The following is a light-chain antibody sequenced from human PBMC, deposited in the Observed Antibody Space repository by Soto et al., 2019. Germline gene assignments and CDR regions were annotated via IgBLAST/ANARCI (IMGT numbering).Light chain of an antibody. J-gene: IGKJ3*01. V-gene: IGKV3-15*01. CDR2: DAS. Sequence: EIVMMQSPATLSVSPGERATLSCRASQSVSSNLAWYQQKPGQAPRLLIYDASTRATGVPARFSGSGSGTEFTLNISSLQSEDFAVYFCQQYDNWPGTFGPGTKVDIK. CDR3: QQYDNWPGT. CDR1: QSVSSN.